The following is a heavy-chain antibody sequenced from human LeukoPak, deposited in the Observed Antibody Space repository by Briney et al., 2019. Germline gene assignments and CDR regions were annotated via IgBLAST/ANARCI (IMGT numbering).Heavy chain of an antibody. J-gene: IGHJ4*02. Sequence: GGSLRLSCAASGFTFSSYAMIWVRQAPGKGREWVSAISGSGGSTYYADSVKGRFTISRDNSKNTLYLQMNSLRAEDTAVYYCAKASASSGYFPSFDYWGQGTLVTVSS. V-gene: IGHV3-23*01. CDR1: GFTFSSYA. CDR3: AKASASSGYFPSFDY. D-gene: IGHD3-22*01. CDR2: ISGSGGST.